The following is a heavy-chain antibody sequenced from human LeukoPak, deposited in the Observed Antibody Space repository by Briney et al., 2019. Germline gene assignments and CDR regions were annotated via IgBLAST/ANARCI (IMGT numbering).Heavy chain of an antibody. V-gene: IGHV1-69*05. D-gene: IGHD2-21*02. CDR2: IIPIFGTA. CDR1: GGTFSSYA. J-gene: IGHJ6*03. Sequence: SVKVSCKASGGTFSSYAISWVRQAPGQGLEWMGGIIPIFGTANYAQKFQGRVTITTDESTSTAYMELSSLRSEDTAVYYCARVGGGHRGYCGGDCYPLYYYMDVWGKGTTVTVSS. CDR3: ARVGGGHRGYCGGDCYPLYYYMDV.